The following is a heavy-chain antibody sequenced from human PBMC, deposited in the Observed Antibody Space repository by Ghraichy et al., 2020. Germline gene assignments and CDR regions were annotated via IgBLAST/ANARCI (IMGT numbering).Heavy chain of an antibody. CDR2: IAGSSRTK. V-gene: IGHV3-48*02. Sequence: GESLNISCVGSGFTFSSYNMNWVRQSPGKGLEWVSNIAGSSRTKFYADSVKARFTISRDNAQNSVYLEMNSLRDDDTAVYYCARASTVVRFYYYGGMDVWGQGTTVTVSS. D-gene: IGHD4-23*01. J-gene: IGHJ6*02. CDR3: ARASTVVRFYYYGGMDV. CDR1: GFTFSSYN.